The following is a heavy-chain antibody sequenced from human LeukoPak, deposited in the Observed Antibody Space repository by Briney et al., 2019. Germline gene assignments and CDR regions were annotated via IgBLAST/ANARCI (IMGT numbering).Heavy chain of an antibody. Sequence: GGSLRLSCAASGFTFSSYSMNWVRQAPGKGLEWVSSISSSSSYIYYADSVKGRFTISRDNAKNSLYLQIHSLRAEDTAVYYCARVYYGSGSLYQYYYYMDVWGKGTTVTISS. CDR3: ARVYYGSGSLYQYYYYMDV. CDR2: ISSSSSYI. D-gene: IGHD3-10*01. CDR1: GFTFSSYS. J-gene: IGHJ6*03. V-gene: IGHV3-21*01.